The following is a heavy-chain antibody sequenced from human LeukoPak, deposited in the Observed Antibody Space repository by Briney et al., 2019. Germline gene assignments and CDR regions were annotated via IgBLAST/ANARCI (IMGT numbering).Heavy chain of an antibody. Sequence: ASVKVSCKASGYTFTGFYIHWVRQAPGQGLEWMGWINPNSGGTNYAQKFQGRVTMTRDTSISTAYMELSRLRSDDTAVYYCARVRCSGGSCSGWYAFDIWGQGTMVTVSS. D-gene: IGHD2-15*01. CDR1: GYTFTGFY. CDR3: ARVRCSGGSCSGWYAFDI. V-gene: IGHV1-2*02. J-gene: IGHJ3*02. CDR2: INPNSGGT.